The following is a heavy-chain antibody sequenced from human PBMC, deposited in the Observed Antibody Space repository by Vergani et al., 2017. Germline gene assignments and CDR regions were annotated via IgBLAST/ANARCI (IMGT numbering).Heavy chain of an antibody. CDR3: AKDGSGSYPTFDY. V-gene: IGHV3-30*18. J-gene: IGHJ4*02. CDR2: ISYDGDRR. D-gene: IGHD3-10*01. CDR1: GFSFRGHG. Sequence: QVHLVESGGGVVQPGRSLTLSCVASGFSFRGHGMHWVRQAPGKGLEWVAMISYDGDRRDYGDFAKGRFTISRDSSKTVYLQMYSLRAEDTAVYYCAKDGSGSYPTFDYWGQGTLVTVSS.